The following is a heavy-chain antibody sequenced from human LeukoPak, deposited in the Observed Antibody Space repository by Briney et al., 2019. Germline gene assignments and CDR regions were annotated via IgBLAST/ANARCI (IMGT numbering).Heavy chain of an antibody. CDR2: IWSDDRNK. V-gene: IGHV3-30*02. CDR1: GFTFSSYG. Sequence: GGSLRLSCAASGFTFSSYGMHWVRQAPGKGLEWVALIWSDDRNKYYADSVKGQFTISRDNSKNTLYLQMNSLRAEDTAVYYCARGNNVLMVTGCFDYWGQGTLVTVSS. CDR3: ARGNNVLMVTGCFDY. D-gene: IGHD2-21*02. J-gene: IGHJ4*02.